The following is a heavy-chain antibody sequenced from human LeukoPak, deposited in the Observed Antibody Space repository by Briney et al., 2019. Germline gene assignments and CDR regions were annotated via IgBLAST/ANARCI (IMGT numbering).Heavy chain of an antibody. Sequence: PGGSLRLSCAASGITLRNYAMTWVRQAPGKGLEWVSVIYSGGSTYYADSVKGRFTISRDNSKNTLYLQMNSLRAEDTAVYYCASVQRGAFDIWGQGTIVTVSS. J-gene: IGHJ3*02. CDR3: ASVQRGAFDI. V-gene: IGHV3-53*01. CDR2: IYSGGST. CDR1: GITLRNYA.